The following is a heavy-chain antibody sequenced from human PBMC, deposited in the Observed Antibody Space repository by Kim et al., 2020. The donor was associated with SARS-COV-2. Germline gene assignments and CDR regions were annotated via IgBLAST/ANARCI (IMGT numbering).Heavy chain of an antibody. CDR1: GLTFSTSV. Sequence: GGSLRLSCTASGLTFSTSVMTWVRQAPGKGLEWVSVISGSGRYIHYADSVKGRFTISRDNSKNTLYLQMDSLRVDDTAVYFCAKEGRSTSPGYWGQGTLVTVSS. CDR2: ISGSGRYI. V-gene: IGHV3-23*01. D-gene: IGHD1-26*01. CDR3: AKEGRSTSPGY. J-gene: IGHJ4*02.